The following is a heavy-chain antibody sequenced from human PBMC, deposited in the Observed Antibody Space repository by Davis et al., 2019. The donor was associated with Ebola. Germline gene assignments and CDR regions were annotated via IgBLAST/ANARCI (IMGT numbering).Heavy chain of an antibody. CDR1: GFTSSNFA. CDR2: IWYDGSNE. V-gene: IGHV3-33*01. J-gene: IGHJ4*02. CDR3: ARELEGIST. D-gene: IGHD2-15*01. Sequence: PGGSLRLSCAASGFTSSNFAMHWVRQAPGKGLEWVAVIWYDGSNEYYADSVKGRFTISRDNSKNTLYLQMNSLRAEDTAVYYCARELEGISTWGQGTLVTVSS.